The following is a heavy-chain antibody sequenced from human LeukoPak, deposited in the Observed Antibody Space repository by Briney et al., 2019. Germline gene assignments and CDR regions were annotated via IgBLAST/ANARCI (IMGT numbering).Heavy chain of an antibody. D-gene: IGHD5-18*01. CDR3: ARGSWSGYSLFDP. CDR1: GFTFSSYA. Sequence: GGSLRLSCAASGFTFSSYAMSWVRQAPGKGLEWVSSISSSSSYIYYADSVKGRFTISRDNAKNSLYLQMNSLRAEDTAVYYCARGSWSGYSLFDPWGQGTLVTVSS. V-gene: IGHV3-21*01. J-gene: IGHJ5*02. CDR2: ISSSSSYI.